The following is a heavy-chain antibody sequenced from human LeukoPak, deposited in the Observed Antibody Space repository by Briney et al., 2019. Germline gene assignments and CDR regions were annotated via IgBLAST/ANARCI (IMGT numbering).Heavy chain of an antibody. CDR1: GFTFSNYW. CDR3: VRSAFHAGSGNYYDY. CDR2: IDNAGSIT. Sequence: GGSLRLSCAASGFTFSNYWIHWVPQAPGKGLVWVSRIDNAGSITTYADSVKGRFTISGDNAENTLYLQMNSLRVEDTAVYYCVRSAFHAGSGNYYDYWGQGTLVTVSS. J-gene: IGHJ4*02. V-gene: IGHV3-74*03. D-gene: IGHD3-22*01.